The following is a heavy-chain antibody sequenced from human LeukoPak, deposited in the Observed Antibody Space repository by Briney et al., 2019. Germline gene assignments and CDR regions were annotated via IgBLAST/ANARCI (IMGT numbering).Heavy chain of an antibody. J-gene: IGHJ3*02. CDR1: GFSLTTGGVG. CDR3: AHRDWGLGAFDI. V-gene: IGHV2-5*02. Sequence: SGPTLVKPTQTLTLTCTFSGFSLTTGGVGVGWFRQPPGQALEWLALIYWDDEKRYRPSLESRLTITKGTSKNQVVLIMTDMDPVDTATYYCAHRDWGLGAFDIWGQGTMVTVSS. D-gene: IGHD7-27*01. CDR2: IYWDDEK.